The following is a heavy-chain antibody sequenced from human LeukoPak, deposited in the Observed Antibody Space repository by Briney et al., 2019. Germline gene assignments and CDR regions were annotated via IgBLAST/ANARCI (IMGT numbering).Heavy chain of an antibody. CDR1: NYSISNSLY. CDR2: IHRSGST. V-gene: IGHV4-38-2*02. J-gene: IGHJ6*03. CDR3: ARGTYGYYMDV. D-gene: IGHD4-17*01. Sequence: PSETLSLTCSGSNYSISNSLYWGWLRQPPGKGLEWIGSIHRSGSTFYNPSLKSRVTISLDTSKNQFSLKLSSVTAADTAVYFCARGTYGYYMDVWGKVTTVTVSS.